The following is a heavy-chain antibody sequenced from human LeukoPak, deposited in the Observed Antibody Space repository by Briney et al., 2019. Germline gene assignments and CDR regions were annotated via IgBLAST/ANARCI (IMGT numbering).Heavy chain of an antibody. CDR3: AKEGAASWDVDV. D-gene: IGHD3-3*02. Sequence: RTGGSLRLSCAASGFIFIGYGMHWVRQAPGKGPEWAAFIRPDGHNKYYADSVKVRFMISRDNSKNTVDLQMNSLRGDDTAMYYCAKEGAASWDVDVWGKGTTVTVSS. CDR1: GFIFIGYG. V-gene: IGHV3-30*02. J-gene: IGHJ6*04. CDR2: IRPDGHNK.